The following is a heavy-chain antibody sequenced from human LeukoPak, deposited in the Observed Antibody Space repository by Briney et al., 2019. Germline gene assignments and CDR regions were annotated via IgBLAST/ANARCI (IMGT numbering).Heavy chain of an antibody. CDR1: GYTFTGYY. V-gene: IGHV1-2*02. CDR2: INPNSGGT. Sequence: ASVKVSCKASGYTFTGYYMHLVRQAPGQGLEWMGWINPNSGGTNYAQKFQGRVTMTRDTSISTAYMELSRLRSDDTAVYYCARGFLGYCTNGVCPNWFDPWGQGTLVTVSS. J-gene: IGHJ5*02. CDR3: ARGFLGYCTNGVCPNWFDP. D-gene: IGHD2-8*01.